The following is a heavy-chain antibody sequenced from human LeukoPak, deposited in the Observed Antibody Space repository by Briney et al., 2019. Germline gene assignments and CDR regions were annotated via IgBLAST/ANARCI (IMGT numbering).Heavy chain of an antibody. CDR3: ARSRYYDILTGYPYYFDY. CDR2: IYSGGST. J-gene: IGHJ4*02. D-gene: IGHD3-9*01. Sequence: GGSLRLSCAASGFTVSSNYMSWVRQAPGKGLEWVSVIYSGGSTYYADSVKGRFTISRHNPKNTLYLQMNSLRAEDTAVYYCARSRYYDILTGYPYYFDYWGQGTLVTVSS. V-gene: IGHV3-53*04. CDR1: GFTVSSNY.